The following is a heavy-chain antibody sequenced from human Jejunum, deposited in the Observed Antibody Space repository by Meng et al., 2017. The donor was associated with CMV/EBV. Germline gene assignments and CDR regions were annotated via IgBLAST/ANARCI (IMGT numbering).Heavy chain of an antibody. J-gene: IGHJ5*02. CDR3: ARGDHCGTTACYPHWFDP. V-gene: IGHV4-59*12. D-gene: IGHD2-2*01. CDR2: IFSSGTT. Sequence: SSRDYYWSWIRQPPGKGLEWIGYIFSSGTTDYNPPLKSRVTMSVDMSKNQFSLTLTSVTAADTAVYYCARGDHCGTTACYPHWFDPWGQGTLVTVSS. CDR1: SSRDYY.